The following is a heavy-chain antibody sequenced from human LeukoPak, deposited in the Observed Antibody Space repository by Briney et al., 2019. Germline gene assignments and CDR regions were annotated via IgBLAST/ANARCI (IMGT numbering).Heavy chain of an antibody. CDR2: ISYDGSNK. V-gene: IGHV3-30-3*01. CDR3: ARDLGIVGGDAFDI. CDR1: GFTFSSYA. Sequence: PGRSLRLSCAASGFTFSSYAMHWVRQAPGKGLEWVAVISYDGSNKYYADSVKGRFTNSRDNSKNTLYLQMNSLRAEDTAVYYCARDLGIVGGDAFDIWGQGTMVTVSS. J-gene: IGHJ3*02. D-gene: IGHD1-26*01.